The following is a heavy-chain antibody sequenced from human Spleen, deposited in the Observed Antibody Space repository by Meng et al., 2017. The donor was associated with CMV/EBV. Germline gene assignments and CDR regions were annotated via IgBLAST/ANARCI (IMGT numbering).Heavy chain of an antibody. CDR2: IIPILGIA. CDR3: ARQDSTHYYYYGMDV. V-gene: IGHV1-69*10. Sequence: SVKVSCKASGGTFSSYAISWVRQAPGQGLEWMGGIIPILGIANYAQKFQGRVTITADKSTSTAYMELSSLRSEDTAVYYCARQDSTHYYYYGMDVWGQGTTVTVSS. J-gene: IGHJ6*02. D-gene: IGHD6-13*01. CDR1: GGTFSSYA.